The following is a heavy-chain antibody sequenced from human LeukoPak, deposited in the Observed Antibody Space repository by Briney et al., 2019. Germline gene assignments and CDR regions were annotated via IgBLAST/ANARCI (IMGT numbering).Heavy chain of an antibody. Sequence: GGSLRLSCAASGFSFSSYSMNWVRQAPGKGLEWVSSISYTSTYIYYTDSVKGRFTISRDNAKNSLYLQMSSLRAEDTAVYYCARDPSVVPTAVNWFAPWGQGTLVTVSS. J-gene: IGHJ5*02. D-gene: IGHD2-2*01. CDR3: ARDPSVVPTAVNWFAP. CDR2: ISYTSTYI. CDR1: GFSFSSYS. V-gene: IGHV3-21*06.